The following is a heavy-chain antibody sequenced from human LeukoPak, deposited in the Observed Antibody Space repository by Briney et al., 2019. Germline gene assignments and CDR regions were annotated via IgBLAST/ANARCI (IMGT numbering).Heavy chain of an antibody. D-gene: IGHD3-3*01. CDR1: GYTFTSYG. CDR3: ARDPLRGFYDFWSGYYTGFDY. Sequence: ASVKVSCKASGYTFTSYGISWVRQAPGQGLEWMGWISAYNGNTNYAQKLQGRVTMTTDTSTSTAYMELRSLRSDDTAVYYCARDPLRGFYDFWSGYYTGFDYWGQGTLVTVSS. J-gene: IGHJ4*02. V-gene: IGHV1-18*01. CDR2: ISAYNGNT.